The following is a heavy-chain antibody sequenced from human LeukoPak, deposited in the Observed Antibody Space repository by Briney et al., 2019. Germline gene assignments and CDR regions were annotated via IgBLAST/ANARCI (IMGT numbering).Heavy chain of an antibody. CDR1: GGSISSSNW. J-gene: IGHJ4*02. D-gene: IGHD3-10*01. CDR3: ARTRYYYNSRSYGAPYYFDY. CDR2: IYHSGST. V-gene: IGHV4-4*02. Sequence: SGTLSLTCAVSGGSISSSNWWSWVRQPPGKGLEWIGEIYHSGSTNYNPSLKSRVTISVDKSKNQFSLKLSSVTAADTAVYYCARTRYYYNSRSYGAPYYFDYWGQGTLVTVSS.